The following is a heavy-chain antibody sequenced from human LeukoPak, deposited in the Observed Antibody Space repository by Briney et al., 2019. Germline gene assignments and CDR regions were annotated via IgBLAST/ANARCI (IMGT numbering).Heavy chain of an antibody. J-gene: IGHJ3*02. V-gene: IGHV4-38-2*02. CDR1: GYSISSGYY. D-gene: IGHD6-13*01. CDR2: VYYSGGT. Sequence: SETLSLTCTVSGYSISSGYYWGWIRQPPGKGLEWIGSVYYSGGTYHNPSLKSRVTISVDTSKNQFSLKLSSVTTADMAVYYCARVRQQLDAFDIWGQGTMVTVSS. CDR3: ARVRQQLDAFDI.